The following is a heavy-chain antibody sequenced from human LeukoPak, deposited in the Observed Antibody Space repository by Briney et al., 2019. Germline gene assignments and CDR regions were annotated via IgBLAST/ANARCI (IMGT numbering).Heavy chain of an antibody. V-gene: IGHV3-7*01. CDR2: IKQDGSEK. CDR1: GFTFSSYW. D-gene: IGHD2-8*01. CDR3: ARERYCTDGVCYSYFDF. Sequence: GGSLRLSCAASGFTFSSYWMSWVRQAPGKGLEWVANIKQDGSEKYYVDSVKGRFTISGDNAKNSLYLQMNSLRDEDTAVYYCARERYCTDGVCYSYFDFWGQGTLVTVSS. J-gene: IGHJ4*02.